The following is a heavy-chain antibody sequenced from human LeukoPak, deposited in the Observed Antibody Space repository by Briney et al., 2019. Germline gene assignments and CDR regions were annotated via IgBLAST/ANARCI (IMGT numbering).Heavy chain of an antibody. V-gene: IGHV3-23*01. J-gene: IGHJ4*02. D-gene: IGHD4-17*01. CDR2: ISGSGGST. CDR3: ARDPTTRSNRAQFYSDY. Sequence: GGSQRLSCAASGFTFSSYAMSWVRQAPGKGLEWVSAISGSGGSTYYADSVKGRFTISRDNSKNTLYLQMNSLRAEDTAVYYCARDPTTRSNRAQFYSDYWGQGTLVIVSS. CDR1: GFTFSSYA.